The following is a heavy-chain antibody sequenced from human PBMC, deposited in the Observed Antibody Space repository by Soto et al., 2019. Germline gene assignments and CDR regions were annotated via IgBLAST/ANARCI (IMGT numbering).Heavy chain of an antibody. J-gene: IGHJ6*02. V-gene: IGHV3-73*01. CDR1: GFTFSGSA. CDR2: IRSKANSYAT. CDR3: TRAWSGYYTGGVYYGMDV. Sequence: EVQLVESGGGLVQPGGSLKLSCAASGFTFSGSAMHWVRQASGKGLEWVGRIRSKANSYATAYAASVKGRFTISRDDSKNTAYLQMNSLNTEDTAVYYCTRAWSGYYTGGVYYGMDVWGQGTTVTVSS. D-gene: IGHD3-3*01.